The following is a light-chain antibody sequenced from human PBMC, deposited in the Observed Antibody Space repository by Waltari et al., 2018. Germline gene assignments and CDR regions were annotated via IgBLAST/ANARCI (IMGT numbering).Light chain of an antibody. CDR1: QSILYSSNDKNY. V-gene: IGKV4-1*01. CDR2: WAS. CDR3: QQYSSTPFT. J-gene: IGKJ4*01. Sequence: DIQMTQSPDSLAVSLGERATINCKSSQSILYSSNDKNYLAWYQQKPGQSPKLLIYWASIRDSGVPDRFAGSGSGTDFTLTISSLQTEDVAIYYCQQYSSTPFTFGGGTRVEIK.